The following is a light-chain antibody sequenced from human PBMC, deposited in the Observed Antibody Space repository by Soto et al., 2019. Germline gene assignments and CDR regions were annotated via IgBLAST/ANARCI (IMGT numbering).Light chain of an antibody. J-gene: IGKJ3*01. V-gene: IGKV3-11*01. CDR3: QVRSN. Sequence: EIVLTQSPATLSLSPGERATLSCRTSQSVSSYLAWYQQKPGQASRLFIYDASNRATGIPTRFSGSGSGTDFTLTTSSLEPEYFAVYYCQVRSNFGPGTKVDIK. CDR1: QSVSSY. CDR2: DAS.